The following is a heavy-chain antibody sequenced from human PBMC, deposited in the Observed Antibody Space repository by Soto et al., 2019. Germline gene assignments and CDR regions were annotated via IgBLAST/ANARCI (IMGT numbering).Heavy chain of an antibody. J-gene: IGHJ6*03. CDR3: ARESGGATATLDYYYFYMDV. D-gene: IGHD5-12*01. CDR1: GYTFTGYY. CDR2: INPNGGGT. Sequence: ASVKVSCKASGYTFTGYYMHWVRQAPGQGLEWMGWINPNGGGTNYAQKFQGRVTVTRDTSIRTVYMELSSLRSGDTAVYYCARESGGATATLDYYYFYMDVWGKGTTVTVSS. V-gene: IGHV1-2*02.